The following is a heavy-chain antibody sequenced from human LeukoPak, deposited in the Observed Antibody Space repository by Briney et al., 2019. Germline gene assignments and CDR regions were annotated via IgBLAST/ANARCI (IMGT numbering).Heavy chain of an antibody. D-gene: IGHD4-17*01. Sequence: PGGSLRLSCAASGFTFSSYSMNWVRQAPGKGLEWVSYISSSSSTIYYADSVKGRFTISRDNAKNSLYLQMNSLRAEDTAVYYCARDKRTTVTNYYYGMDVWGQGTTVTVSS. CDR1: GFTFSSYS. J-gene: IGHJ6*02. CDR3: ARDKRTTVTNYYYGMDV. CDR2: ISSSSSTI. V-gene: IGHV3-48*04.